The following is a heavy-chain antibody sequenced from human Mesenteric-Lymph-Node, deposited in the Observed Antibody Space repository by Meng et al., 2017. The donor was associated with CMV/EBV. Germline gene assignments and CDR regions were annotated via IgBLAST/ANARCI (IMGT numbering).Heavy chain of an antibody. J-gene: IGHJ4*02. CDR3: ARGRGIRARPGGAAFDS. V-gene: IGHV4-34*01. Sequence: GGSFSGYYWSWIRRPPGKGLEWIGEMTDSGSTNYNPSLKSRVAMSVDTSKNQFSLMLSSVTAADTAVYYCARGRGIRARPGGAAFDSWGQGTLVTVSS. CDR2: MTDSGST. CDR1: GGSFSGYY. D-gene: IGHD6-6*01.